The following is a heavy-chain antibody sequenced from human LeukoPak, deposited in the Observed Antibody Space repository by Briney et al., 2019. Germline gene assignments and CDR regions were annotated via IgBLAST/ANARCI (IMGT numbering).Heavy chain of an antibody. J-gene: IGHJ4*02. V-gene: IGHV3-7*05. D-gene: IGHD1-26*01. CDR2: IKQDGSEK. Sequence: PGRTLRLSCAASGFTFSSYWMSWVRQAPGKGLEWVANIKQDGSEKYYVDSVKGRFTISRDNAKNSLYLQMNSLRAEDTAVYYCAKVAGFSGSYEVDYWGQGTLVTVSS. CDR3: AKVAGFSGSYEVDY. CDR1: GFTFSSYW.